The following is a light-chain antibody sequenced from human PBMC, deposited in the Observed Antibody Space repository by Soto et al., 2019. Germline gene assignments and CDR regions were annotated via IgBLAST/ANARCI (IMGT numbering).Light chain of an antibody. CDR2: ATS. J-gene: IGKJ1*01. V-gene: IGKV3-20*01. CDR1: QNIDNRY. Sequence: EIVVTQSPGTLSSSPGERATLSCRGGQNIDNRYFAWYQHKPGQAPRLLIYATSSRATGIPDRFGGSGSGTDFTLTINRLEPEDFAVYYCHQYFVSSWTFGQGTKVDIK. CDR3: HQYFVSSWT.